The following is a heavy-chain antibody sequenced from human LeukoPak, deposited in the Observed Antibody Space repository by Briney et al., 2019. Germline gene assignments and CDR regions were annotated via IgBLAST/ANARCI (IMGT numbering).Heavy chain of an antibody. CDR1: GFTFSSYA. CDR2: ISGSGGST. CDR3: AKGGNPGYCSGGSCRFDY. J-gene: IGHJ4*02. D-gene: IGHD2-15*01. Sequence: PGGSLRLPCAASGFTFSSYAMSWVRQAPGKGLEWVSAISGSGGSTYYADSVKGRFTISRDNSKNTLYLQMNSLRAEDTAVYYCAKGGNPGYCSGGSCRFDYWGQGTLVTVSS. V-gene: IGHV3-23*01.